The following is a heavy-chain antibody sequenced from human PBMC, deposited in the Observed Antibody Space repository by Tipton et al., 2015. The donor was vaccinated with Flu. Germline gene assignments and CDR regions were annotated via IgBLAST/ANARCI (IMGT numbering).Heavy chain of an antibody. J-gene: IGHJ4*03. V-gene: IGHV3-30*03. D-gene: IGHD3-22*01. CDR2: ISYDGNNK. CDR1: GFTFSTYA. CDR3: ARDSYENSGYHGSLDL. Sequence: SLRLSCAGSGFTFSTYAMHWSRQAPGKGLEWVAMISYDGNNKYYADSVKGRFTISRDNSKNTLFLQMNNLRTEDTAVYYCARDSYENSGYHGSLDLWGQGTLVTVSS.